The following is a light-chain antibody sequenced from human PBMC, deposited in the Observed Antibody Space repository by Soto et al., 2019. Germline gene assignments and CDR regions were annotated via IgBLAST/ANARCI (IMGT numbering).Light chain of an antibody. CDR2: RNN. J-gene: IGLJ2*01. CDR1: SSNIGSNY. Sequence: QLVLTQPPSASGTPGQRVTISCSGSSSNIGSNYVYWYQQLPGTAPKLLIYRNNQRPSGVPDRFSGSKSGTSASLAISGLRSEDEADYYCAAWDDSLSGHVVFGGWTKLTVL. V-gene: IGLV1-47*01. CDR3: AAWDDSLSGHVV.